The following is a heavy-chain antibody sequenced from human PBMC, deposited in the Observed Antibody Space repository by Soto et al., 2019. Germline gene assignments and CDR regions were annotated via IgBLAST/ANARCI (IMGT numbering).Heavy chain of an antibody. J-gene: IGHJ6*02. CDR2: IFPKFGTT. Sequence: QVQLVQSGAEVKKPGSSVKVSCKASGDTDTNYVISWVRQAPGQGLEWMGGIFPKFGTTYSAQKLQDRLTITADEITSTVYMQLSSLRLDDTAVYYCEAEMTFGKLSVVWGQGTMVTVSS. V-gene: IGHV1-69*01. D-gene: IGHD3-16*02. CDR3: EAEMTFGKLSVV. CDR1: GDTDTNYV.